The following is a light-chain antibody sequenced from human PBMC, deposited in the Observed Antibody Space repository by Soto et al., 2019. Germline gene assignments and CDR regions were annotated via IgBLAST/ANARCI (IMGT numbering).Light chain of an antibody. CDR1: SSNIGAGYD. Sequence: QPVLTQPPSVSGAPGQRVTISCTGSSSNIGAGYDVHWYQQLPGTAPKLLIYGNSNRPSGVPDRFSGSKSGTSASLAITGLQAEDEADYYCQSYASSLSAYVVFGGGTKLTVL. CDR3: QSYASSLSAYVV. J-gene: IGLJ2*01. CDR2: GNS. V-gene: IGLV1-40*01.